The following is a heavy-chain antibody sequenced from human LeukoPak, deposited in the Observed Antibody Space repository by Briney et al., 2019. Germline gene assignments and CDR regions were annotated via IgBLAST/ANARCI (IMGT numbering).Heavy chain of an antibody. V-gene: IGHV3-7*01. Sequence: PGGSLRLSCAASGFTFSSYAMSWVRQAPGKGLEWVANIKQDGSEKYYVDSVKGRFTISRDNAKNSLYLQMNSLRAEDTAVYYCARDTGGLYYFDYWGQGTLVTVSS. CDR1: GFTFSSYA. J-gene: IGHJ4*02. D-gene: IGHD3-16*01. CDR2: IKQDGSEK. CDR3: ARDTGGLYYFDY.